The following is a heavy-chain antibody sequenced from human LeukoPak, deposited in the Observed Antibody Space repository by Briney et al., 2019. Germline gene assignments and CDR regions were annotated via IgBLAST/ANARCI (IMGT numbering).Heavy chain of an antibody. CDR3: AREDSSGYLGY. Sequence: PSETLSLTCTVSGGSVSSNIYYWNWIRQPPGKGLEWIGYIYYSGSTNYNHSLKSRVTISVDTSKNQFSLKLTSLTAADTAVYYCAREDSSGYLGYWGQGTLVTVSS. CDR2: IYYSGST. J-gene: IGHJ4*02. V-gene: IGHV4-61*01. CDR1: GGSVSSNIYY. D-gene: IGHD3-22*01.